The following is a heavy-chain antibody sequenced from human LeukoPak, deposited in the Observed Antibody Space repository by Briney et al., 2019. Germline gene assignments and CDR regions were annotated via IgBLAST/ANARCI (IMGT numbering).Heavy chain of an antibody. Sequence: PGGSLRLSCAASGFTVSSNYMSWVRQAPGKGLEWVSVIYGGGNTYYADSVKGRFTISRDNSKNTLYLQMNSLRAEDTAVYYCAKDMSIYRGNGGYYFDYWGQGTLVSVSS. D-gene: IGHD2-15*01. CDR3: AKDMSIYRGNGGYYFDY. CDR1: GFTVSSNY. J-gene: IGHJ4*02. V-gene: IGHV3-66*01. CDR2: IYGGGNT.